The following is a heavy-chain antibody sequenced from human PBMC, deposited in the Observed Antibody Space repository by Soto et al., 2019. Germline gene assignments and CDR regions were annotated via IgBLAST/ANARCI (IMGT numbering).Heavy chain of an antibody. Sequence: GGSLRLSCAASGFTFSTYSMNWVRQAPGKGLEWVSYVSSHSSTTYYADSVKGRSSISRDNAENALYLQMNSLRDEDTAVYYCVRDASGGSYLNYFDLWGQGTLVTVSS. CDR1: GFTFSTYS. CDR3: VRDASGGSYLNYFDL. D-gene: IGHD6-19*01. J-gene: IGHJ5*02. CDR2: VSSHSSTT. V-gene: IGHV3-48*02.